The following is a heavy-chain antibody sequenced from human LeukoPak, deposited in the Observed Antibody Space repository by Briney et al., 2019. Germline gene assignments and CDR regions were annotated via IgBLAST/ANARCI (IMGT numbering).Heavy chain of an antibody. CDR2: INAGNGNT. J-gene: IGHJ6*03. CDR3: ARGQGYESYYYMDV. D-gene: IGHD2-2*01. V-gene: IGHV1-3*03. CDR1: GYTFTSYA. Sequence: ASVKVSCKASGYTFTSYAMHWVRQAPGQRLEWMGWINAGNGNTKYSQEFQGRVTITRDTSASTAYMELSSLRAEDTAVFYCARGQGYESYYYMDVWGKGTTVSVSS.